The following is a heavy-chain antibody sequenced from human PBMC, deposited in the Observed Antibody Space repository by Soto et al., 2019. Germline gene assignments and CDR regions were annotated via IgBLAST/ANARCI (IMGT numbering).Heavy chain of an antibody. J-gene: IGHJ5*02. D-gene: IGHD3-3*01. CDR2: IYYSGST. Sequence: SETMSVTCTVAGGYIISYYWSWIRQQTGKGLEWIGYIYYSGSTNYNPSLKSRVTISVDTSKNQFSLKLSSVTAADTAVYYCARTPIDYDFWSGYYNWFDPWGQGTLVTVSS. V-gene: IGHV4-59*08. CDR1: GGYIISYY. CDR3: ARTPIDYDFWSGYYNWFDP.